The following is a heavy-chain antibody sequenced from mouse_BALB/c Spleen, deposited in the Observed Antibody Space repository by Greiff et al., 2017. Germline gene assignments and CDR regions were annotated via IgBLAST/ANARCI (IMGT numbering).Heavy chain of an antibody. CDR2: ISSGGSYT. Sequence: DVQLVESGGDLVKPGGSLKLSCAASGFTFSSYAMSWVRQSPEKRLEWVAEISSGGSYTYYPDTVTGRFTISRDNAKNTLYLEMSSLRSEDTAMYYCARGTARALYAMDYWGQGTSVTVSS. V-gene: IGHV5-9-4*01. J-gene: IGHJ4*01. D-gene: IGHD3-2*01. CDR1: GFTFSSYA. CDR3: ARGTARALYAMDY.